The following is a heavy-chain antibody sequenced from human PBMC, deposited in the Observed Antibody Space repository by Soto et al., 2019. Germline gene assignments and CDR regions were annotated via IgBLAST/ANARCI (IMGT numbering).Heavy chain of an antibody. J-gene: IGHJ5*02. Sequence: SETLSLTCRFSGASVTSGNYYWSWVRQPPGERLEWIGNIWYGGTTNYNPSLNSRVNIERDMSKNQFSLKLTSVTAADTAIYYCERYFYSSTGEKWFDPWGQGIPVTVSS. CDR3: ERYFYSSTGEKWFDP. D-gene: IGHD2-8*02. CDR1: GASVTSGNYY. V-gene: IGHV4-61*01. CDR2: IWYGGTT.